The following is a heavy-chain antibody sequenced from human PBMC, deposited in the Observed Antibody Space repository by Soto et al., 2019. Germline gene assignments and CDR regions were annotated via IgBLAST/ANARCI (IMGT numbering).Heavy chain of an antibody. D-gene: IGHD2-2*01. CDR2: MNPNSGNT. V-gene: IGHV1-8*01. CDR1: GYTFTSYD. J-gene: IGHJ6*02. CDR3: ARAYCSSTSCYLGYGMDV. Sequence: ASVKVSCKASGYTFTSYDINWVRQATGQGLEWMGWMNPNSGNTGYAQKFQGRVTMTRNTSISTAYMELSSLRSEDTAVYYCARAYCSSTSCYLGYGMDVWGQGTTVTV.